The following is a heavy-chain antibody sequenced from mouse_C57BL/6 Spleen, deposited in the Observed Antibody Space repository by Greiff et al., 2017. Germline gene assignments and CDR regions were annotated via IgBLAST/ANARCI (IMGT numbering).Heavy chain of an antibody. J-gene: IGHJ3*01. CDR1: GFTFSNYS. CDR2: IRLKSDNYAT. D-gene: IGHD2-3*01. V-gene: IGHV6-3*01. CDR3: TEEGYDGPLLAY. Sequence: EVKVEESGGGLVQPGGSMKLSCVASGFTFSNYSMNWVRQSPEKGLEWVAQIRLKSDNYATYYAEFVKGRFTISSDQSKSSVYLQINNLRAEDTGIYCGTEEGYDGPLLAYWGQGTLVTVSA.